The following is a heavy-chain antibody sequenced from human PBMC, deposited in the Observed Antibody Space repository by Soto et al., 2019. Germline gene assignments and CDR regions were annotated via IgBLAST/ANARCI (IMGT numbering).Heavy chain of an antibody. Sequence: SETLSLTCTVSGGSISRSSYYWGWIRQPPGKGLEWIGSIYYSGSTYYNPSLKSRVTISVDTSKNQFSLKLSSVTAADTAVYYCACYDFWSAYPTNMDVWGKGTTVTVSS. J-gene: IGHJ6*03. V-gene: IGHV4-39*01. D-gene: IGHD3-3*01. CDR3: ACYDFWSAYPTNMDV. CDR2: IYYSGST. CDR1: GGSISRSSYY.